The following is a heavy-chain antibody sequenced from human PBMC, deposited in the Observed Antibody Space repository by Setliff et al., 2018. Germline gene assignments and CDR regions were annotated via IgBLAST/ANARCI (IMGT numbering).Heavy chain of an antibody. J-gene: IGHJ4*02. CDR2: INTNTGNP. D-gene: IGHD6-19*01. CDR1: GYTFTSYA. CDR3: AREYSSGWYETGDY. Sequence: ASVKVSCKASGYTFTSYAMNWVRQAPGQGLEWMGWINTNTGNPTYAQGFTGRFVFSLDTSVSTAYLQISSPKAEDTAVYYCAREYSSGWYETGDYWGQGTLVTVSS. V-gene: IGHV7-4-1*02.